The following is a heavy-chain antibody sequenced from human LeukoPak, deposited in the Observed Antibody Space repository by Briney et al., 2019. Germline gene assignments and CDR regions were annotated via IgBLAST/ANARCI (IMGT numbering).Heavy chain of an antibody. CDR2: ISDSGGST. V-gene: IGHV3-23*01. CDR1: GFTFSNYA. D-gene: IGHD5-18*01. J-gene: IGHJ4*02. Sequence: GGSLRLSCAASGFTFSNYAISWVRQAPGKGLEWVSSISDSGGSTYYADSVKGRFTISRDNSKNTLYLQMNSLRAEDTAVYYCAKDTAMVIPDLLDYWGQGTLVTVSS. CDR3: AKDTAMVIPDLLDY.